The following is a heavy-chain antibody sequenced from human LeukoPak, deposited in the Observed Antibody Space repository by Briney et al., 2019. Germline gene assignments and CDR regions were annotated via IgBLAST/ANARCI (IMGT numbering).Heavy chain of an antibody. CDR1: GFTFSSYA. CDR2: ISGSGGST. J-gene: IGHJ4*02. V-gene: IGHV3-23*01. D-gene: IGHD4/OR15-4a*01. Sequence: GGSLRLSCAASGFTFSSYAMSWVRQAPGKGLEWVSAISGSGGSTYYADSVKGRFTISRDNSKNTLYLQRNSLRAEDTAVYYCAKDQRGGVLRSYWGQGTLVTVSS. CDR3: AKDQRGGVLRSY.